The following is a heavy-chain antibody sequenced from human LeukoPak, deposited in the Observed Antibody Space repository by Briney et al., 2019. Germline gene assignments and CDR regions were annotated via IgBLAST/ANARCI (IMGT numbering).Heavy chain of an antibody. Sequence: GASVKVSCKASGYTFTSYGISWVRQAPGQGLEWVGWISAYNGNTNYAQKLQGRVTMTTDTSTSTAYMELRSLRSDDTAVYYCARDSSRCSSTSCYDYWGQGTLVTVSS. D-gene: IGHD2-2*01. CDR2: ISAYNGNT. CDR3: ARDSSRCSSTSCYDY. J-gene: IGHJ4*02. CDR1: GYTFTSYG. V-gene: IGHV1-18*01.